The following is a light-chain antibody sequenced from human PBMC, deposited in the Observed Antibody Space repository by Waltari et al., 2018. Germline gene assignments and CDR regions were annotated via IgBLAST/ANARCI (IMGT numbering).Light chain of an antibody. V-gene: IGLV2-23*01. CDR1: SSGVGSYNL. J-gene: IGLJ3*02. CDR3: CSYAGAV. CDR2: EGS. Sequence: QSALTQPASVSGSPGQSITISYTGTSSGVGSYNLVSWYQQHPGKAPKLMIYEGSKRPSGVSNRFSGSKSGNTASLTISGLQAEDEADYYCCSYAGAVFGGGTKLTIL.